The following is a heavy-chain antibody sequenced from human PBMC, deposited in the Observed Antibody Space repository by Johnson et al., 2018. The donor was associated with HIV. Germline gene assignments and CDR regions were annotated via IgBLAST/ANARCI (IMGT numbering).Heavy chain of an antibody. D-gene: IGHD2-15*01. CDR2: INWTGGRT. CDR1: GFTFDDCG. V-gene: IGHV3-20*04. Sequence: VQLVESGGGVVRPGGSLRLSCAASGFTFDDCGMNWVRQAPGKGLEWVSGINWTGGRTGYADSVKGRFTIPRDNAKNSLYLQMNSLRAEDTALHYCARELGYCSGGSCHDAFDIWGQGTMVTVSS. J-gene: IGHJ3*02. CDR3: ARELGYCSGGSCHDAFDI.